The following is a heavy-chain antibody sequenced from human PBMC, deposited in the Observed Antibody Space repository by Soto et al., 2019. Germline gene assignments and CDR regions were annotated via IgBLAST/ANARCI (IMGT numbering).Heavy chain of an antibody. CDR1: GFTFSSNW. CDR3: ARDAVYDQTSFDC. D-gene: IGHD3-3*01. CDR2: IKQDGSEK. J-gene: IGHJ4*02. Sequence: PGGALRLSCAASGFTFSSNWMSWVRQAPGKVLEWVANIKQDGSEKYYVDSVKGRFTISRDNAKNSLYLQMNSLRAEDTAVYYCARDAVYDQTSFDCWGLGTLVTVSS. V-gene: IGHV3-7*01.